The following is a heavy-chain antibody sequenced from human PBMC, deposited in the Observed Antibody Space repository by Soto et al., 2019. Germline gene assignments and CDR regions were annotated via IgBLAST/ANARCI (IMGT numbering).Heavy chain of an antibody. CDR1: GGSISSSSYY. CDR3: ARHNGPLYVGYYYDMDV. V-gene: IGHV4-39*01. J-gene: IGHJ6*02. Sequence: QLQLQESGPGLVKPSETLALTCTVSGGSISSSSYYWGWIRQPPGKGLEWIGSIYYSVYNYHNPSHKSRVTIPVATYKNQFSLKLSSVTAADTAVYYCARHNGPLYVGYYYDMDVCGQGTTVTVSS. CDR2: IYYSVYN. D-gene: IGHD3-16*01.